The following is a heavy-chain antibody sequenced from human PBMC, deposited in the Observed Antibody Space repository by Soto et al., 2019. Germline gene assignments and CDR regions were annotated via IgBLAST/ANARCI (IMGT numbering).Heavy chain of an antibody. J-gene: IGHJ6*02. V-gene: IGHV1-69*12. CDR1: VGTFSSYA. Sequence: QVQLVQSGAEVKKPGSSVKVSCKASVGTFSSYAISWVRQAPGQGLEWMGGIVPIFGTANYAQKFQGRVTVTEDEGTTTTYMELSRLTSEDTAVYYCARDRRVRGVITPYYSMDVWGQGTTVTVS. CDR2: IVPIFGTA. CDR3: ARDRRVRGVITPYYSMDV. D-gene: IGHD3-10*01.